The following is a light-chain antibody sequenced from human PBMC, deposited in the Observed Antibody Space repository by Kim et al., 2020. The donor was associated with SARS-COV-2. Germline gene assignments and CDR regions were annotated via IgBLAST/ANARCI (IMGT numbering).Light chain of an antibody. V-gene: IGLV2-14*03. CDR3: CSYTTSGTHV. J-gene: IGLJ2*01. CDR1: SSDVGGVDY. Sequence: SITTSSIGASSDVGGVDYVSWYQQQPGKAPKVVIDDVSNRPAGVSNRFSGCKASKTAFLIISGHHAEDEADDYCCSYTTSGTHVFGGGTQLTVL. CDR2: DVS.